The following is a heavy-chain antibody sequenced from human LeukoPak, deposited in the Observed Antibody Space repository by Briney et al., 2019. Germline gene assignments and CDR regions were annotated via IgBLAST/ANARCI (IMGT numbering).Heavy chain of an antibody. CDR3: ARVQVGYGSGTSLRYWYFDL. J-gene: IGHJ2*01. CDR2: IYYSGST. V-gene: IGHV4-59*01. Sequence: PSETLSLTCTVSGGFISNYYWSWIRQPPGKGLEWIGYIYYSGSTNYNPSLKSRVTISVDTSKNQFSLKLNSVTAADTAVYYCARVQVGYGSGTSLRYWYFDLWGRGTLVTVSS. D-gene: IGHD3-10*01. CDR1: GGFISNYY.